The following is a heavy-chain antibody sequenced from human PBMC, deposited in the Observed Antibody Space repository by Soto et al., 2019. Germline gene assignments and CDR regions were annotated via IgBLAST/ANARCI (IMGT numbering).Heavy chain of an antibody. V-gene: IGHV3-30*18. CDR3: AKEPRDYDSRPQFTS. CDR1: GFPFSSYG. CDR2: ISYDGGKK. J-gene: IGHJ5*02. Sequence: QVQLVESGGGVVQPGRSLRLSCAASGFPFSSYGMHWVRQAPGKGLEWVAFISYDGGKKYYVDSVKGRFTISRDNFKNTLYLQMNSLRAEDTAVYYCAKEPRDYDSRPQFTSWGQGTLVTVSS. D-gene: IGHD3-22*01.